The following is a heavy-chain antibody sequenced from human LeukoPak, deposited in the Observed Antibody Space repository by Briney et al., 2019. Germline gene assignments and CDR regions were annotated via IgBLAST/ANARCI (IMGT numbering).Heavy chain of an antibody. CDR2: INPNSGGT. CDR1: GYTFTDYF. J-gene: IGHJ4*02. V-gene: IGHV1-2*02. CDR3: ARVFTDTAMVTNLDY. D-gene: IGHD5-18*01. Sequence: ASVKVSCKASGYTFTDYFMHWVRQAPGQGLEWMGWINPNSGGTNYAQKFQGRVTMTRDTFISTAYMELSRLRSDDTAVYYCARVFTDTAMVTNLDYWGQGTLVTVSS.